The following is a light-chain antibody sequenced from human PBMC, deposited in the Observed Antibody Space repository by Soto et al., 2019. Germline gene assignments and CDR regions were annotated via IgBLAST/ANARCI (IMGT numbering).Light chain of an antibody. CDR1: QSFSSSY. V-gene: IGKV3-20*01. J-gene: IGKJ3*01. CDR2: GAS. CDR3: QQYGRSPFT. Sequence: EIVLTQSPGTLYLSPGERATLSCRASQSFSSSYLAWYQQKPGQAPRLLIYGASSRATGIPDRFSGSGSGPDFTLTISRLEPEDFAVYSCQQYGRSPFTCGPGTKVHIK.